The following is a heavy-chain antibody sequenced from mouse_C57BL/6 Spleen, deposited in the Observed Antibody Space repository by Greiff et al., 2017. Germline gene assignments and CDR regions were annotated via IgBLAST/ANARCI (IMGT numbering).Heavy chain of an antibody. J-gene: IGHJ2*01. D-gene: IGHD2-3*01. CDR2: IDPSDSYT. Sequence: VQLQQPGAELVRPGTSVKLSCKASGYTFTSYWMHWVKQRPGQGLEWIGVIDPSDSYTNYNQKFKGKATLTVDTSSSTAYMQLSSLTSEDSAVYYCARRRDGYPDYWGQGTTLTVSS. CDR1: GYTFTSYW. CDR3: ARRRDGYPDY. V-gene: IGHV1-59*01.